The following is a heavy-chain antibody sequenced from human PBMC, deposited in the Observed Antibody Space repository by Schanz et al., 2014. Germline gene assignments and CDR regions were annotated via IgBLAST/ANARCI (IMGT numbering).Heavy chain of an antibody. CDR2: IIPILGIA. D-gene: IGHD3-22*01. Sequence: QVQLVQSGAEVKKPGASVKVSCRASGYPFTSDDITWVRQAPGQGLEWMGRIIPILGIATYAQKFQGRLTITADKSTSTAYMELSSLRSEDTAMYYCARDYYDSSGYYYCDYWGQGTLVTVSS. J-gene: IGHJ4*02. CDR3: ARDYYDSSGYYYCDY. CDR1: GYPFTSDD. V-gene: IGHV1-69*09.